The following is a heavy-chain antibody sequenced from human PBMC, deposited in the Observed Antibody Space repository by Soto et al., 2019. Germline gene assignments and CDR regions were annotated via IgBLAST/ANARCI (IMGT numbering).Heavy chain of an antibody. V-gene: IGHV1-69*13. CDR2: IIPIFGTA. D-gene: IGHD3-10*01. CDR1: GGTFSSYA. Sequence: SVKVSCKASGGTFSSYAISWVRQAPGQGLEWMGGIIPIFGTANYAQKFQGRVTITADESTSTAYMELSSLRSEDTAVYYCASSYYYGSGSYYNVLSYSYYYYGMDVWCQGTRVTCS. J-gene: IGHJ6*02. CDR3: ASSYYYGSGSYYNVLSYSYYYYGMDV.